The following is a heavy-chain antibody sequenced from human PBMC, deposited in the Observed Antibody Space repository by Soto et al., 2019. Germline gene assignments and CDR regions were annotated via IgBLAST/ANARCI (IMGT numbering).Heavy chain of an antibody. CDR2: IYYSGST. D-gene: IGHD2-2*01. CDR1: GGSISSYY. V-gene: IGHV4-59*01. CDR3: ARARYQLLQPYYYGMDF. Sequence: PSETLSLTCTVSGGSISSYYWSWIRQPPGKGLEWIGYIYYSGSTNYNPSLKSRVTISVDTSKNQFSLKLSSVTAADSAVYFCARARYQLLQPYYYGMDFWGQGTTVTVSS. J-gene: IGHJ6*02.